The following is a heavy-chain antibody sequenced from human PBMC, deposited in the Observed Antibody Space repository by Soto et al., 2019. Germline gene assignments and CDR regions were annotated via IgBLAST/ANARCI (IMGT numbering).Heavy chain of an antibody. Sequence: GGSLRLSCAASGYPFSSSAMIWVRQAPGKGLEWVSSTSSSGATYYAESVKGRFTFSRDNSKNTVYLQMNSLRAEDTAVYFCARDLRSASGWYAPGYWGQGTLVTVSS. CDR1: GYPFSSSA. D-gene: IGHD6-19*01. CDR2: TSSSGAT. CDR3: ARDLRSASGWYAPGY. J-gene: IGHJ4*02. V-gene: IGHV3-23*01.